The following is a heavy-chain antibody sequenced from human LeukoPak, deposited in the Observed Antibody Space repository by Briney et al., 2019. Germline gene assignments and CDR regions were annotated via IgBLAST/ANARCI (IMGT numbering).Heavy chain of an antibody. CDR2: IYTSGST. V-gene: IGHV4-61*02. CDR1: GGSISSGSYY. Sequence: SETLSLTCTVSGGSISSGSYYWSWIRQPPGKRLEWIGRIYTSGSTNYNPSLKSRVTISVDTSKNQFSLKLSSVTAADTAVYYCARGLNYYDYWGQGTMVTVSS. CDR3: ARGLNYYDY. J-gene: IGHJ4*03.